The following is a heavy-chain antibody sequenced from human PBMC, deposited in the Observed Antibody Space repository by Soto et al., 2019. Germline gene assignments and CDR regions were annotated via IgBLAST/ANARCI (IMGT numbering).Heavy chain of an antibody. CDR2: ISYDGSNK. Sequence: GGSLRLSCAASGFTFSSYAMHWVRQASGKGLEWVAVISYDGSNKYYADSVKGRFTISRDNSKNTLYLQMNSLRAEDTAVYYCARDPSSTIFGVVIITYYYYGMDVWGQGTTVTVSS. D-gene: IGHD3-3*01. CDR1: GFTFSSYA. V-gene: IGHV3-30-3*01. CDR3: ARDPSSTIFGVVIITYYYYGMDV. J-gene: IGHJ6*02.